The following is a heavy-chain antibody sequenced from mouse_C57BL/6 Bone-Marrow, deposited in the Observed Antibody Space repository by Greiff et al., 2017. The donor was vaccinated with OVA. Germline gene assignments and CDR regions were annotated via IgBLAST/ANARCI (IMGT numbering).Heavy chain of an antibody. CDR3: TRWIVTSYYAMDY. V-gene: IGHV14-4*01. CDR2: IDPENGDT. Sequence: EVQLQQSGAELVRPGASVKLSCAASGFNIKDDYMHWVKQRPEQGLEWIGWIDPENGDTAYASKFQGKATITADTSSNTAYLQRSSLTSEDTAVYYCTRWIVTSYYAMDYWGQGTSVTVSS. J-gene: IGHJ4*01. CDR1: GFNIKDDY. D-gene: IGHD2-5*01.